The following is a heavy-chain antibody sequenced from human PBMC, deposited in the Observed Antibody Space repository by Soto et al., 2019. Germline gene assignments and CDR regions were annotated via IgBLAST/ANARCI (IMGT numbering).Heavy chain of an antibody. CDR1: GGSISSSSYY. CDR2: IYYSGST. J-gene: IGHJ5*02. V-gene: IGHV4-39*01. D-gene: IGHD3-3*01. Sequence: QLQLQESGPGLVKPSETLSLTCTVSGGSISSSSYYWGWIRQPPGKGLEWIGSIYYSGSTYYNPSLKIRVTISVDTSKNLFSLKLSSVTAADTAVYYCASYYDFWSGYYSGWFDPWGQGTLVTVSS. CDR3: ASYYDFWSGYYSGWFDP.